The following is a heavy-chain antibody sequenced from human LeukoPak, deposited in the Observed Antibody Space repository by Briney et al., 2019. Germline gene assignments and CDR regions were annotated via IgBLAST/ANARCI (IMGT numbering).Heavy chain of an antibody. J-gene: IGHJ6*02. CDR3: ARGRGAYYYYGMDV. V-gene: IGHV4-59*01. CDR1: GGSISSYY. CDR2: IYYSGST. Sequence: SETLSLTCTVSGGSISSYYWSWIRQPPGKGLEWIGYIYYSGSTNYNPSLKSRVTISVDTSKNQFPLRLSSVTAADTAVYYCARGRGAYYYYGMDVWGQGTTVTVSS.